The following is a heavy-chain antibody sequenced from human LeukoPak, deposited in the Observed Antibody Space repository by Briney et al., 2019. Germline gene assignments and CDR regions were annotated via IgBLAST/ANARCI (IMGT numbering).Heavy chain of an antibody. CDR3: TRSPRDGYHDAFDI. CDR1: GFSFDDYA. Sequence: PGGSLRLSCAASGFSFDDYAMSWVRQAPGKGVEWVSGSNWKGGNTVYADSVKGRFTISRDNAKKSLYLQMNSLRAEDTALYYCTRSPRDGYHDAFDIWGQGTMVTVSS. J-gene: IGHJ3*02. V-gene: IGHV3-20*04. D-gene: IGHD5-24*01. CDR2: SNWKGGNT.